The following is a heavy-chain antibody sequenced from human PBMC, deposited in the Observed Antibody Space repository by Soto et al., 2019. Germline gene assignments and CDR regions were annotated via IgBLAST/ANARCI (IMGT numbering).Heavy chain of an antibody. V-gene: IGHV2-26*01. J-gene: IGHJ4*02. CDR1: GFSLSNARMG. D-gene: IGHD1-26*01. CDR3: ARHGRGVGARPLDY. CDR2: IFSNDEK. Sequence: SGPTLVNPTETLTLTCTVSGFSLSNARMGVSWIRQPPGKALEWLAHIFSNDEKSYSTSLKSRLTISKNTSKSQVVLTMTNMDPVDTATYYCARHGRGVGARPLDYWGQGTLVTVSS.